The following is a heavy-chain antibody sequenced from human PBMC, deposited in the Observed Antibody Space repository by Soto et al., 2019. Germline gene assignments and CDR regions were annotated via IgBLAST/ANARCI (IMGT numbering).Heavy chain of an antibody. CDR1: GGTFSTYA. J-gene: IGHJ4*02. V-gene: IGHV1-69*12. D-gene: IGHD5-18*01. CDR3: ASGIQLWLRRINNGYSG. Sequence: QVQLVQSGAEVKKPESSVKVSCKAPGGTFSTYAISWVRQAPGQGLEWMGGIIPMFGTANYAQRFQDRVTIPADESTNTVDMELSSLGSEDTAVYFCASGIQLWLRRINNGYSGWGQGTLVTVSS. CDR2: IIPMFGTA.